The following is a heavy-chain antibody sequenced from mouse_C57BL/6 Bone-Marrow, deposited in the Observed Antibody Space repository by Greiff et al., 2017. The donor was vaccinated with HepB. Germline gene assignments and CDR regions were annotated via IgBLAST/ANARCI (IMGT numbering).Heavy chain of an antibody. J-gene: IGHJ4*01. Sequence: QVQLQQPGAELVRPGSSVKLSCKASGYTFTSYWMHWVKQRPIQGLEWIGNIDPSDSETHYNQKFKDKATLTVDKSSSTAYMQLSSLTSEDTAVYYCTTHFITTVVATYYYAMDYWGQGTSVTVSS. V-gene: IGHV1-52*01. CDR1: GYTFTSYW. CDR3: TTHFITTVVATYYYAMDY. D-gene: IGHD1-1*01. CDR2: IDPSDSET.